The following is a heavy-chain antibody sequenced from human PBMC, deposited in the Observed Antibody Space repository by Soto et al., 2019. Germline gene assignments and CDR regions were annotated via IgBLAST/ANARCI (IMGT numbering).Heavy chain of an antibody. V-gene: IGHV3-23*01. CDR2: ITATGSPT. D-gene: IGHD2-15*01. CDR3: ARGGGEYCSGGSCYDYYYYYGMDV. Sequence: EVQLLESGGGLVQPGGSLRLSCEASGFTFSNYAMTWVRQAPEKGPEWGSTITATGSPTWYGDSVRGRFTISRDNSKNTLYLQLNSLRAEDTALYYCARGGGEYCSGGSCYDYYYYYGMDVWGQGTTVTVSS. J-gene: IGHJ6*02. CDR1: GFTFSNYA.